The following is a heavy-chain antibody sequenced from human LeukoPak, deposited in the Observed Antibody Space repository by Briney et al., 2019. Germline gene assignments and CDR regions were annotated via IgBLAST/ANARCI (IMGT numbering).Heavy chain of an antibody. Sequence: SETLSLTCTVSGVSIGRTTYYWGWIRQPPGKGLEWIGTIYYSGSTYYNPSLKSRVTISVDTSKNQFSLKLISVTAADTAVYYCARHGEMAVITHLDYWGQGTLVTVSS. CDR2: IYYSGST. CDR3: ARHGEMAVITHLDY. CDR1: GVSIGRTTYY. J-gene: IGHJ4*02. V-gene: IGHV4-39*01. D-gene: IGHD5-24*01.